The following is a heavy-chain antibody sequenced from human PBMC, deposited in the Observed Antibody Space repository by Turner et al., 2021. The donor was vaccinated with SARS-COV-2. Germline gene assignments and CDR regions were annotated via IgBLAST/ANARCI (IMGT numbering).Heavy chain of an antibody. V-gene: IGHV3-30*18. D-gene: IGHD6-13*01. CDR2: ISYDGSNK. J-gene: IGHJ4*02. Sequence: QVQLVESGGGVVQPGRSLRLSCAASGFTFSSYGMHWVRQAPGKGLEWVAVISYDGSNKYYADSVKGRFTISRDNSKNTLYLQMNSLRAEDTAVYDCAKGDQQHFDYWGQGTLVTVSS. CDR3: AKGDQQHFDY. CDR1: GFTFSSYG.